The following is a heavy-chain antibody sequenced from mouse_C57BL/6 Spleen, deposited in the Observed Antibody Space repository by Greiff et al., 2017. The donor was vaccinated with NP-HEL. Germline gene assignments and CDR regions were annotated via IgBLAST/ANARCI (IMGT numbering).Heavy chain of an antibody. Sequence: QVQLKESGAELVRPGTSVKLSCKASGYTFTSYWMHWVKQRPGQGLEWIGVIDPSDSYTNYNQKFKGKATLTVDTSSSTAYMQLSSLTSEDSAVYYCARGVTTVVGDWYFDVWGTGTTVTVSS. CDR2: IDPSDSYT. CDR1: GYTFTSYW. CDR3: ARGVTTVVGDWYFDV. J-gene: IGHJ1*03. D-gene: IGHD1-1*01. V-gene: IGHV1-59*01.